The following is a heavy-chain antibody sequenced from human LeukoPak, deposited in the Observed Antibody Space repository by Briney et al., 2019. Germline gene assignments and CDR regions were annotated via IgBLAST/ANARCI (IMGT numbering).Heavy chain of an antibody. CDR2: IYYSGST. CDR3: ARERTGCFDY. J-gene: IGHJ4*02. V-gene: IGHV4-59*12. D-gene: IGHD3-9*01. CDR1: GGSISSYY. Sequence: SETLSLTCTVSGGSISSYYWSWIRQPPGKGLEWIGYIYYSGSTNYNPSLKSRVTISVDTSKNQFSLKLSSVTATDTAVYYCARERTGCFDYWGQGTLVTVSS.